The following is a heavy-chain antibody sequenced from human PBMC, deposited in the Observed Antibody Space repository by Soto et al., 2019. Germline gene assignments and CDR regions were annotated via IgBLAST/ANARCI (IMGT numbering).Heavy chain of an antibody. D-gene: IGHD3-10*01. J-gene: IGHJ5*02. Sequence: EVQLVESGGGLVQPGGSLRLSCAASGFTFSSYWMSWVRQAPGKGLEWVANIKQDGSEKYYVDSVKGRFTISRDNAKNSLYLQMNSLRAEDTAVYYCAREGGSGSYYINPWGQGTLVTVSS. CDR3: AREGGSGSYYINP. CDR1: GFTFSSYW. V-gene: IGHV3-7*01. CDR2: IKQDGSEK.